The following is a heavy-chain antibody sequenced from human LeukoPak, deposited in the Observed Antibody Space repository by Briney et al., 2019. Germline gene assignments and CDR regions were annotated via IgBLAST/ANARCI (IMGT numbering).Heavy chain of an antibody. CDR3: ATLMRGPTGYSGYGGEDY. D-gene: IGHD5-12*01. CDR1: GFTFSNYA. Sequence: GGSLRLSCTASGFTFSNYAMTWVRQAPGEGLQWVSAITGSGGSTYYADSVQGRFTISRDNSKNTLYLQMDSLRAEDTAVYYWATLMRGPTGYSGYGGEDYWGQGTLVTVSS. CDR2: ITGSGGST. V-gene: IGHV3-23*01. J-gene: IGHJ4*02.